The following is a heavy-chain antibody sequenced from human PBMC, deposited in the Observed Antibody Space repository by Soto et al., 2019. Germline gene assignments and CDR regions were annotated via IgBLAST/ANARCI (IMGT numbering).Heavy chain of an antibody. CDR3: ATLVVGEPGSVYYGMDV. Sequence: ASVKVSCKASGYTFTSYGISWVRQAPGQGLEWMGWISAYNGNTNYAQKLQGRVTMTTDTSTSTAYMELRSLRSDDTAVYYCATLVVGEPGSVYYGMDVWGQGTTVTVSS. CDR2: ISAYNGNT. D-gene: IGHD1-26*01. CDR1: GYTFTSYG. J-gene: IGHJ6*02. V-gene: IGHV1-18*01.